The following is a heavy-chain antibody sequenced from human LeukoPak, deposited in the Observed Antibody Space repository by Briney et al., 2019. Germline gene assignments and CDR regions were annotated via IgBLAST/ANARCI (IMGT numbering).Heavy chain of an antibody. J-gene: IGHJ3*02. CDR2: ISGSGGST. V-gene: IGHV3-23*01. CDR1: GFTFSSYA. CDR3: AKIVVPAAMVGGAFDI. Sequence: GGSLRLSCAASGFTFSSYAMSWVRQAPGKGLEWVSAISGSGGSTYYADSVKGRFTISRDNSKNTLYLQMNSLRAEDTAVYYCAKIVVPAAMVGGAFDIWGQGTMVTVSS. D-gene: IGHD2-2*01.